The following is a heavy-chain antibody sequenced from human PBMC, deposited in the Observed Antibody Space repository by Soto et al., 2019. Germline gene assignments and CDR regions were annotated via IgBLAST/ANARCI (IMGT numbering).Heavy chain of an antibody. J-gene: IGHJ6*02. D-gene: IGHD6-6*01. CDR3: GRADSFYSSSLRPGMDV. CDR2: SRNKAHSYST. CDR1: GFTLSDHY. V-gene: IGHV3-72*01. Sequence: EVQLVESGGGLVQPGGSLRLSCAATGFTLSDHYVDWVRQAPGKGLEWVGRSRNKAHSYSTEYAASVKGRFTISREDSKNSLYLQMNSLKTEDTALYYCGRADSFYSSSLRPGMDVWGQGTTVTVSS.